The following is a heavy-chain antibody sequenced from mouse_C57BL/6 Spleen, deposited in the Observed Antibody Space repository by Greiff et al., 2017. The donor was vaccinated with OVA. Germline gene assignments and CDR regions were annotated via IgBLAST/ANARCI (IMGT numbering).Heavy chain of an antibody. CDR3: ARIDYYGSSKYYYAMDY. J-gene: IGHJ4*01. V-gene: IGHV1-64*01. Sequence: QVQLQQPGAELVKPGASVKLSCKASGYTFTSYWMHWVKQRPGQGLEWIGMIHPNSGSTNYNEKFKSKATLTVDKSSSTAYMQLSSLTSEDSAVDYCARIDYYGSSKYYYAMDYWGQGTSVTVSS. D-gene: IGHD1-1*01. CDR1: GYTFTSYW. CDR2: IHPNSGST.